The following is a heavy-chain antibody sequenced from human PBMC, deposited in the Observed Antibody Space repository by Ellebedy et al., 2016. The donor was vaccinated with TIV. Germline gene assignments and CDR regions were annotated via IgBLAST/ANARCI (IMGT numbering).Heavy chain of an antibody. V-gene: IGHV3-23*01. Sequence: GESLKISCAASGFIFSSYAMSWVRQAPGKGLEWVSGISGSGGSTNYADSVKGRFTISRDNSKNTLYLQMNSLRAEDTAVYYCAKDYSYSSSWYGFDYWGQGTLVTVSS. CDR1: GFIFSSYA. J-gene: IGHJ4*02. CDR2: ISGSGGST. CDR3: AKDYSYSSSWYGFDY. D-gene: IGHD6-13*01.